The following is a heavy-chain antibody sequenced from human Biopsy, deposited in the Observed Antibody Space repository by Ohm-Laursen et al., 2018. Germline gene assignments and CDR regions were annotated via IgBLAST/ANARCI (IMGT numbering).Heavy chain of an antibody. CDR1: GVSISSDY. J-gene: IGHJ6*02. CDR2: IYYSGST. CDR3: ARATNNNGRPYYYFYGMDV. V-gene: IGHV4-59*01. D-gene: IGHD2-8*01. Sequence: SETLSLTCTVSGVSISSDYWSWIRQTPGKGLEWIGYIYYSGSTNYNPSLESRVTISVDTSKNQFSLRLNSVTAADTAVYYWARATNNNGRPYYYFYGMDVWGQGTTVTVSS.